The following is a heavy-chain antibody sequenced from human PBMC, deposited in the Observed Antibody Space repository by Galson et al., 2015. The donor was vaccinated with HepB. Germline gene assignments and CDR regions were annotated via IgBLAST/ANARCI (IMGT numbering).Heavy chain of an antibody. CDR3: AKDGQQWQQEKANYYYYYMDV. D-gene: IGHD6-19*01. V-gene: IGHV3-30*18. Sequence: SLRLSCAASGFTFSSYGMHWVRQAPGKGLEWVAVISYDGSNKYCADSVKGRFTISGDNSKNTLYLQMNSLRAEDTAVYYCAKDGQQWQQEKANYYYYYMDVWGKGTTVTVSS. J-gene: IGHJ6*03. CDR1: GFTFSSYG. CDR2: ISYDGSNK.